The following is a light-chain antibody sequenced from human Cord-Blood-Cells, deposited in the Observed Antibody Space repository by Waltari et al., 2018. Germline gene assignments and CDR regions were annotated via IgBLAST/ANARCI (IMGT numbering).Light chain of an antibody. V-gene: IGLV6-57*02. CDR1: SGSIASNY. CDR2: EDN. CDR3: QSYDSSNWV. Sequence: NFMLTQPHSVSESPGKTVTISCTGSSGSIASNYVQWYQQRPGSAPTTVIYEDNQRPHGVPDRFSGSIDSSSNSASLTISGLKTEDEADYYCQSYDSSNWVFGGGTKLTVL. J-gene: IGLJ3*02.